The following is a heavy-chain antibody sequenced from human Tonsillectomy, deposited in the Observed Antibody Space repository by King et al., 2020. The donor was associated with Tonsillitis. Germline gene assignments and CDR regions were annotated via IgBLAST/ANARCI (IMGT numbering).Heavy chain of an antibody. CDR2: ISPTATHI. V-gene: IGHV3-21*01. CDR1: GFHFSSYT. J-gene: IGHJ5*02. Sequence: VQLVESGGGLVKPGGSLRLSCEASGFHFSSYTMDWVRQAPGKGLEWVSSISPTATHILYAGSVRGRFTMSRDNAKNPLYLHMNSLRVDDTAVYYCATDNGYGADSTSWGQGTLVTVSS. CDR3: ATDNGYGADSTS. D-gene: IGHD4-23*01.